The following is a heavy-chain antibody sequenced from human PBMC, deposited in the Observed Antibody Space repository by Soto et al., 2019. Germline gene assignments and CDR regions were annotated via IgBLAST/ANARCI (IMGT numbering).Heavy chain of an antibody. Sequence: QVQLVQSGAEVKKPGSSVKVSCKASGGTFSSYAISWVRQAPGQGLEWMGGFNPIFGTANYAQTFQGRVTITAEESTSTAYMELSSLRSEDTAVYYCARSITMIVGTAAFDIWGQGTMVTVSS. V-gene: IGHV1-69*12. CDR2: FNPIFGTA. D-gene: IGHD3-22*01. J-gene: IGHJ3*02. CDR3: ARSITMIVGTAAFDI. CDR1: GGTFSSYA.